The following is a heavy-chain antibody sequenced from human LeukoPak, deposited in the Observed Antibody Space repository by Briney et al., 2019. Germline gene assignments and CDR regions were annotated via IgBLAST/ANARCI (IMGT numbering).Heavy chain of an antibody. J-gene: IGHJ4*02. CDR2: IIPIFGTP. CDR3: AVVGAGVIGMGILGSLDF. V-gene: IGHV1-69*13. Sequence: SVKVSCKTSGGTFSNSAINWVRQPPGQGLEWMGGIIPIFGTPNYAHTFEGRVTITADESTSTAYMELSGLRSEDTAIYYCAVVGAGVIGMGILGSLDFWGQGTLVSVSS. CDR1: GGTFSNSA. D-gene: IGHD3/OR15-3a*01.